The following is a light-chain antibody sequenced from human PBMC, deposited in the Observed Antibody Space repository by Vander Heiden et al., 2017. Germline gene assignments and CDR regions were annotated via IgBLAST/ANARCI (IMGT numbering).Light chain of an antibody. CDR3: QQYNNWPPFT. V-gene: IGKV3-15*01. Sequence: EIVLTQSPPTLSVSPRERATLSCRASQSVSSNLAWYQQKPGQAPRLLIYGASTRATGIPARFSGSGSGTEFTLTISSLQSEDFAVYYCQQYNNWPPFTFGHGTKVDIK. CDR1: QSVSSN. CDR2: GAS. J-gene: IGKJ3*01.